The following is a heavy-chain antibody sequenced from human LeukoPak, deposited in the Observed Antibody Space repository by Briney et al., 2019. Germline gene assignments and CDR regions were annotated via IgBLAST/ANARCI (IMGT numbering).Heavy chain of an antibody. J-gene: IGHJ3*02. D-gene: IGHD3-16*01. Sequence: ASVKVSCEVSGDTLTELSMRWVRQAPEKVLEWMRSFCPEDGETIYAQKLQRRVLITDATSTDTAYMELIRLRSKDTGVYYWSTGGFDMWGQGTMVTVSS. CDR1: GDTLTELS. CDR2: FCPEDGET. CDR3: STGGFDM. V-gene: IGHV1-24*01.